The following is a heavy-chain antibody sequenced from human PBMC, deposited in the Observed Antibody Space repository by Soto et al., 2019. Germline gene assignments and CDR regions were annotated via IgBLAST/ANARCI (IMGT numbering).Heavy chain of an antibody. J-gene: IGHJ3*02. D-gene: IGHD1-26*01. CDR3: ARDGYSGRSDGFDI. Sequence: QVQLVESGGGVVQPGRSLRLSCAASGFTLSAYTMHWVRQPPGKGLEWVAVISYDGKNERYTDPVKGRFTVSRDNSKSTVYQQMNSLKSEDTAVYYCARDGYSGRSDGFDIWGQGTMVTVSS. CDR2: ISYDGKNE. V-gene: IGHV3-30*04. CDR1: GFTLSAYT.